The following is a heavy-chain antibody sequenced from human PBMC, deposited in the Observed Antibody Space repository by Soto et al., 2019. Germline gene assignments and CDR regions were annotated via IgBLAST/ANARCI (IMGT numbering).Heavy chain of an antibody. Sequence: QVQLVQSGAEVKKPGASVKVSCKASGYTFSSYDINWVRQAPGQGLEWMGWMNTDTGNTGYAQKLQGRVTMTRDTSITTAYMELSGLRSEDTAVYYCAREKYSSSGTFDYWGQGSLVTVSS. CDR2: MNTDTGNT. CDR3: AREKYSSSGTFDY. CDR1: GYTFSSYD. J-gene: IGHJ4*02. D-gene: IGHD6-6*01. V-gene: IGHV1-8*01.